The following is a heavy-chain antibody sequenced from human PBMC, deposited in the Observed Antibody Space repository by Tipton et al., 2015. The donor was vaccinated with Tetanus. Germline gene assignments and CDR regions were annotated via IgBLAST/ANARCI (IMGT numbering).Heavy chain of an antibody. J-gene: IGHJ4*02. D-gene: IGHD6-25*01. CDR2: IKQDGSDK. V-gene: IGHV3-7*01. CDR1: GFTFSRYW. CDR3: ASGSTLDY. Sequence: SLRLSCEASGFTFSRYWMSWVRQAPGKGLEWVANIKQDGSDKYYVDSVKGRFTISRDNAKNSLYLQMNSLRAEDTAVYYCASGSTLDYWGLGTLVTVSS.